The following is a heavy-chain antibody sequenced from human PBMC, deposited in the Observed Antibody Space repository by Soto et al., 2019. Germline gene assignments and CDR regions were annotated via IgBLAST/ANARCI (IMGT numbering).Heavy chain of an antibody. CDR2: IYWDDDK. J-gene: IGHJ4*02. D-gene: IGHD2-21*02. Sequence: QITLKESGPTLVKPTQTLTLTCTFSGFSLSTSGVGVGWIRQPPGKALEWLALIYWDDDKRYSPSLKSRLTISKDTSKNQVVLTMTSMDPVDTATYYCAHRQTYCGGGCYSVFDYLGQGTLVTVSS. CDR1: GFSLSTSGVG. V-gene: IGHV2-5*02. CDR3: AHRQTYCGGGCYSVFDY.